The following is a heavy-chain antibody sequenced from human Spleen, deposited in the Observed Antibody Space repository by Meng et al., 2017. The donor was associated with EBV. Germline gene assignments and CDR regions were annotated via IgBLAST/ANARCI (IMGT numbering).Heavy chain of an antibody. V-gene: IGHV1-2*06. CDR1: GYTFTGYY. CDR2: INPDSGGT. J-gene: IGHJ4*02. CDR3: ARVRCFDGSCNWGY. D-gene: IGHD2-15*01. Sequence: QGELGQAGAEVKKPGASLKVSCKTSGYTFTGYYIHWVRQAPGQGLEWMGRINPDSGGTDYAQKYQDRVTMTRDTSISTAYMELSSLRSDDTAIYYCARVRCFDGSCNWGYWGQGTLVTVSS.